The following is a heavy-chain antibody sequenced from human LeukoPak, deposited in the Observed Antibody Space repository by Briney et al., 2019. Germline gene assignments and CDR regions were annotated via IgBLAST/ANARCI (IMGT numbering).Heavy chain of an antibody. CDR2: IYRSGGT. D-gene: IGHD6-19*01. V-gene: IGHV4-59*12. CDR1: VGSISSYY. J-gene: IGHJ4*02. Sequence: SETLSLTCTVSVGSISSYYWSWIRQPPGKGLEWIGEIYRSGGTNYHPSLKRRVTISLGTSKNQFSLKLISVTAADTAIYYCARVTGRLVQSSFDFWGQGILVTVSS. CDR3: ARVTGRLVQSSFDF.